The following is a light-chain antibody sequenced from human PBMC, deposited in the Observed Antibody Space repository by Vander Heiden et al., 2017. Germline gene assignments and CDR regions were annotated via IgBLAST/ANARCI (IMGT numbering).Light chain of an antibody. CDR2: WAS. CDR1: QTILYNSNNQSY. J-gene: IGKJ2*01. V-gene: IGKV4-1*01. Sequence: DAVLTQPPDSLALPPGERATCQCQSSQTILYNSNNQSYLAWYQQRPRQPPQLLISWASTRESGVPDRFSGSGSGTDFTLTISSLQAEDVAVYYCQQYYRTPHTFGQGTKLEIK. CDR3: QQYYRTPHT.